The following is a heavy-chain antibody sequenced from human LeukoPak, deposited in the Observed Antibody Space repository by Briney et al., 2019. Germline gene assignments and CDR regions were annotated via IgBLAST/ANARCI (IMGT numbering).Heavy chain of an antibody. J-gene: IGHJ4*02. D-gene: IGHD3-10*01. CDR2: ILYDGSDK. Sequence: GGSLRLSCAASGFTFSSYGIHWVRQAPGKGLEWVTFILYDGSDKYYADSVKGRFSISRDNSKNTLYLQMNSLRPEDTAVYYCPRGGTGHYYASGTYYQSYYFDYWGQGSLVTVSS. CDR1: GFTFSSYG. CDR3: PRGGTGHYYASGTYYQSYYFDY. V-gene: IGHV3-30*02.